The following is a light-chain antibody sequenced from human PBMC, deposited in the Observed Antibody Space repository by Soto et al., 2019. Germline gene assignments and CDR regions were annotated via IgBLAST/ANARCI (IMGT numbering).Light chain of an antibody. CDR1: QSVRSK. Sequence: EIVMTQSPATLSVSPGERATLSCRASQSVRSKLAWYQQKPGQAPRLLIYDASTRATGIPARFSGSGSGTEFTLTISSLQPEDFAVYYCQQYGSSPRITFGQGTRLEIK. CDR3: QQYGSSPRIT. CDR2: DAS. J-gene: IGKJ5*01. V-gene: IGKV3-15*01.